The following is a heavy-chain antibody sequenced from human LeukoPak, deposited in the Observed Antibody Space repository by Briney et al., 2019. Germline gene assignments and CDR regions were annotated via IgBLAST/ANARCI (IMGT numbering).Heavy chain of an antibody. V-gene: IGHV4-34*01. CDR1: GGSFSGYY. CDR3: ARLQVGDI. J-gene: IGHJ3*02. D-gene: IGHD1-26*01. Sequence: KPSETLSLTCAVYGGSFSGYYWSWIRQPPGKGLEWIGEINHSGSTNYNPSLKSRVTISVDTSKNQFSLKLSSVTAADTAVYYCARLQVGDIWGQGTMVTVSS. CDR2: INHSGST.